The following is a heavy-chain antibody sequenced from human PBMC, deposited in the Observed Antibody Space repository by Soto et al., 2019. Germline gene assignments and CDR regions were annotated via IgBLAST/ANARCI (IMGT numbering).Heavy chain of an antibody. CDR3: ARRYCSGGRCSSTFDS. CDR1: GGSFSGYY. V-gene: IGHV4-34*02. J-gene: IGHJ4*02. D-gene: IGHD2-15*01. Sequence: QVQLQQWGAGLLKPSETLSLTCAVYGGSFSGYYWSWIRQPPGKGLEWIGEINRSGSTNYNPSLKSRVTISVDTSKKQFSLKLSSVTAADTAVYYCARRYCSGGRCSSTFDSWGQGNLVTVSS. CDR2: INRSGST.